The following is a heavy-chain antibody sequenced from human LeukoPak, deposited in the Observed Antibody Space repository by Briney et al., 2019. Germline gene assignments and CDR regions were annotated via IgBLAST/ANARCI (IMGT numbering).Heavy chain of an antibody. J-gene: IGHJ5*02. V-gene: IGHV4-4*07. CDR3: ARGYSSGWYGNWFDP. CDR1: GGSISSYY. Sequence: PSETLSLTCTVSGGSISSYYWSWIRQPAGKGLEWIGRIYTSGSTNYNPSLKSRVTMSVDTSKNQFSLKLSSVTAADTAVYYCARGYSSGWYGNWFDPWGQGTLVTVSS. D-gene: IGHD6-19*01. CDR2: IYTSGST.